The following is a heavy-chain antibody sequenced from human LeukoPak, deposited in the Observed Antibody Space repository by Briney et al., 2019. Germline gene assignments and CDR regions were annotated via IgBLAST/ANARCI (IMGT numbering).Heavy chain of an antibody. Sequence: GGSLRLSCAASGFTFSSYAMSWVRQAPGKGLEWVSAISGSGGSTYYADSVKGRFTISRDNSKNSLYLQMNSLRAEDTAVYYCTKASSSWFGYFDYWGQGTLVTVSS. D-gene: IGHD6-13*01. CDR2: ISGSGGST. V-gene: IGHV3-23*01. CDR3: TKASSSWFGYFDY. CDR1: GFTFSSYA. J-gene: IGHJ4*02.